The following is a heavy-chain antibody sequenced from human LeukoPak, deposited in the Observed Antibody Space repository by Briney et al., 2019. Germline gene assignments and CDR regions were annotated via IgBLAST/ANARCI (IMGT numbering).Heavy chain of an antibody. CDR2: IYTSVSK. CDR3: ARGRSGYSSSWYVGGNWFDP. D-gene: IGHD6-13*01. Sequence: KPSETLSLTCTVSGGSISSYYWSWIRQPPGKGLECSGYIYTSVSKKYNPSLKSRVTISVDTSKYQFSLQLSSVTAGDTAVYYCARGRSGYSSSWYVGGNWFDPAGQGTLVTVSS. V-gene: IGHV4-4*09. J-gene: IGHJ5*02. CDR1: GGSISSYY.